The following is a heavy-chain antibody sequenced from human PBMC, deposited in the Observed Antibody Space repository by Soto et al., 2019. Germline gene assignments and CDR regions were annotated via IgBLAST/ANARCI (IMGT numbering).Heavy chain of an antibody. CDR3: AHSVVAGLGYYFAY. V-gene: IGHV2-5*02. Sequence: QITLKESGPTLVKPTQTLTLTCTFSGFSLSTTRVAVGWIRQPPGKALEWLALIYWDDDKRYSPFLKSRLTTTKDTSKNQVVLTMTNMHAVDTATYYCAHSVVAGLGYYFAYWGQGTLVTVSS. CDR2: IYWDDDK. J-gene: IGHJ4*02. D-gene: IGHD6-19*01. CDR1: GFSLSTTRVA.